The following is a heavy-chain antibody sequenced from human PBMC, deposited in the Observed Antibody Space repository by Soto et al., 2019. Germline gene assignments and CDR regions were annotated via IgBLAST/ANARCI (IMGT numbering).Heavy chain of an antibody. CDR2: IYYSGST. D-gene: IGHD2-15*01. J-gene: IGHJ4*02. CDR1: GGSISSSRYY. CDR3: ARVSEYCSGGSCSLFDY. V-gene: IGHV4-31*03. Sequence: SETLSLTCTVSGGSISSSRYYWSWIRQHPGKGLEWIGYIYYSGSTYYNPSLKSRAALSIDTSKNQFSLKLSSVTAADTAVYYCARVSEYCSGGSCSLFDYWGQGTLVTVSS.